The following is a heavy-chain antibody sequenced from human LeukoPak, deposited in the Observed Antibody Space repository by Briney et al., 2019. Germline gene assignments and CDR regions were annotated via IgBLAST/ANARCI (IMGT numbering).Heavy chain of an antibody. V-gene: IGHV3-30*04. CDR3: AKGYIGWYSDY. J-gene: IGHJ4*02. CDR1: GFTFSSYA. Sequence: GGSLRLSCAASGFTFSSYAMHWVRQAPGKGLEWVAVISYDGSNKYYADSVKGRFTISRDNSKNTLYLQMNSLRAEDTAVYYCAKGYIGWYSDYWGQGTLVTVSS. CDR2: ISYDGSNK. D-gene: IGHD1-14*01.